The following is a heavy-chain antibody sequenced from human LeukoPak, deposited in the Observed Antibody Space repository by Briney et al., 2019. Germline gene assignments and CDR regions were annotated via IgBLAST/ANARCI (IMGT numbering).Heavy chain of an antibody. CDR2: IIPIFGTT. D-gene: IGHD3-3*01. CDR1: GGTFSSYA. Sequence: SVKVSCKASGGTFSSYAISWVRQAPGQGLEWMGGIIPIFGTTNYAQKFQGRVTITADESTSTAYMELSSLRSEDTAVYYCARAMSFWSGSYYYYMDVWGKGTTVTVSS. J-gene: IGHJ6*03. CDR3: ARAMSFWSGSYYYYMDV. V-gene: IGHV1-69*13.